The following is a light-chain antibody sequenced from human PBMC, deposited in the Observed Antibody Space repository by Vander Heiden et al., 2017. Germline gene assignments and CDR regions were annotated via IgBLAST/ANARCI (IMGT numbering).Light chain of an antibody. V-gene: IGKV1-5*03. CDR1: QTIPRY. CDR3: HQYNDYSGGT. CDR2: KAS. J-gene: IGKJ2*01. Sequence: DIQMTQSPSTLSASVGDSLTITCRASQTIPRYLAWYQQKPGEAPKLLIYKASNLESGVPSRFSGSGSGTEFTLTISSLQPDDFATYYCHQYNDYSGGTFGQGTKVEIK.